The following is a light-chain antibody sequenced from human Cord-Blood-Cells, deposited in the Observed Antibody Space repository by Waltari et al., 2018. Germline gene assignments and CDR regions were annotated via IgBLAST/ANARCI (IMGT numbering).Light chain of an antibody. CDR1: QSVLYSSNNKNY. CDR2: WAS. CDR3: QQYYSTPLLT. J-gene: IGKJ4*01. Sequence: DIVMTQSPDSLAVSLGEWATINCKYSQSVLYSSNNKNYLAWYHQKPGQPPKLLIYWASTRESGVPDRFSGSGSGTDFTLTISSLQAEDVAVYYCQQYYSTPLLTFGGGTKVEIK. V-gene: IGKV4-1*01.